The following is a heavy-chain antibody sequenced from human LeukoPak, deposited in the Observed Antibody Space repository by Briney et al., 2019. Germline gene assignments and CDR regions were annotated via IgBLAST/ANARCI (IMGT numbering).Heavy chain of an antibody. CDR2: ISYDGDNK. V-gene: IGHV3-30*18. CDR1: GLTFSTFG. J-gene: IGHJ4*02. Sequence: GGSLRLSCAASGLTFSTFGMHWLRQAPGKGLEWVALISYDGDNKHYADSVKGRFTISRDNSKSTLYLQMNSLRTEDTAVYYCAKDQEKGGYLFRGRFDDWGQGTLVTVSS. D-gene: IGHD5-12*01. CDR3: AKDQEKGGYLFRGRFDD.